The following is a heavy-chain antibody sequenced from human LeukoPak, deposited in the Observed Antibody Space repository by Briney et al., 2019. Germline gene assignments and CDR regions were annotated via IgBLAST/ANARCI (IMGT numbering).Heavy chain of an antibody. V-gene: IGHV4-39*07. CDR3: AIEYCSGGSCYFDY. CDR2: IYYSGST. Sequence: PSETLSLTCTVSGGSISGSSYYWGWIRQPPGKGLEWIGSIYYSGSTYYKPSLKSRVTMSVDTSKNQFSLKLSSVTAADTAVYYCAIEYCSGGSCYFDYWGQGTLVTVSS. J-gene: IGHJ4*02. CDR1: GGSISGSSYY. D-gene: IGHD2-15*01.